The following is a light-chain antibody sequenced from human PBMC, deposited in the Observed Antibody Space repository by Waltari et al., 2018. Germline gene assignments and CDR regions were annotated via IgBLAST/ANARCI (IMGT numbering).Light chain of an antibody. J-gene: IGKJ2*01. CDR1: QSVLYSSNNKNY. V-gene: IGKV4-1*01. Sequence: DIVMTQSPDSLAVSLGERDTINCKSSQSVLYSSNNKNYLACYQQKQGQPPKLLIYWASTRESGVPDRFSGSGSGTDFTLTISSLQAEDVAVYYCQQYYSTPPYTFGQGTKLEIK. CDR2: WAS. CDR3: QQYYSTPPYT.